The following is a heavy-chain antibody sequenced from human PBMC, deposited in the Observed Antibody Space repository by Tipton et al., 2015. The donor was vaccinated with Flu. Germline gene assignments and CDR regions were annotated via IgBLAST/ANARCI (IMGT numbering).Heavy chain of an antibody. Sequence: SLRLSCAISGFTFNTHWMHWFRQAPGKGLVWVSRISSGGSDTRYADSVKGRFTFLRDNAKNTLYLQMNSLTAEDTAVYYCARLSWPRGWGQGTLVTVSS. CDR3: ARLSWPRG. CDR2: ISSGGSDT. D-gene: IGHD3-10*01. J-gene: IGHJ4*02. V-gene: IGHV3-74*01. CDR1: GFTFNTHW.